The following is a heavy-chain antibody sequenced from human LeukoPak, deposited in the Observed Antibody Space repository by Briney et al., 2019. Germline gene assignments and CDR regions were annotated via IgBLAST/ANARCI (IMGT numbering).Heavy chain of an antibody. Sequence: PGGSLRLSCAASGFTFSSYSMNWVRQAPGKGLEWVSYISSSSSTIYYADSVKGRFTISRDNAKNSLYLQMNSLRAEDTAVYYCARDRGGYILTGYSTDSYWYGMDVWGQGTTVTVSS. CDR1: GFTFSSYS. J-gene: IGHJ6*02. D-gene: IGHD3-9*01. V-gene: IGHV3-48*04. CDR2: ISSSSSTI. CDR3: ARDRGGYILTGYSTDSYWYGMDV.